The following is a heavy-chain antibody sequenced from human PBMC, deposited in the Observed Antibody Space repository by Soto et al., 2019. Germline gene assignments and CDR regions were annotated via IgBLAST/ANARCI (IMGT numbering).Heavy chain of an antibody. Sequence: EVQLVESGGGLVQPGGSLRLSCAASGFTCSSYSMNWVRQAPGKGLEWVSYISSSSYTIYYADSVKGRFTISRDNAKNSLYLQLNSLRAEDTAVYYCARSGGLLDYWGQGTLVTVSS. V-gene: IGHV3-48*01. D-gene: IGHD3-10*01. CDR1: GFTCSSYS. CDR2: ISSSSYTI. J-gene: IGHJ4*02. CDR3: ARSGGLLDY.